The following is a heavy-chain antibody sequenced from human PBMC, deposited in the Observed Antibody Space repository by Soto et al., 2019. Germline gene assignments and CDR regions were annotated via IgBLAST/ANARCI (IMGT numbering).Heavy chain of an antibody. D-gene: IGHD3-9*01. CDR2: ISDDGDNK. J-gene: IGHJ5*02. V-gene: IGHV3-30-3*01. CDR3: ARDGHDSLTGLGGWFGP. CDR1: GFTFRSHP. Sequence: QVQLVESGGGVVHPGRSLRLSCAASGFTFRSHPMNWVRQAPGKGLEWVAVISDDGDNKYYADSVRGRFTISRDNSKSTLYLQMNSLRLEDTAVYYCARDGHDSLTGLGGWFGPWGQGTLVTVSS.